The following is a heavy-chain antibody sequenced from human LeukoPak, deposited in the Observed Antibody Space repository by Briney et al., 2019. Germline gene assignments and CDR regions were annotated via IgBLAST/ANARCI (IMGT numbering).Heavy chain of an antibody. Sequence: ASVKVSYKTSGYSFRTYYMYWVRQAPGQGLECMGWINPNSGDTNYALKFQGRVTMTRDRSVSAVYMELTRLKSDDTAVYFCARGRDEVDYWGQATLVTVSS. D-gene: IGHD5-12*01. CDR1: GYSFRTYY. CDR3: ARGRDEVDY. J-gene: IGHJ4*02. CDR2: INPNSGDT. V-gene: IGHV1-2*02.